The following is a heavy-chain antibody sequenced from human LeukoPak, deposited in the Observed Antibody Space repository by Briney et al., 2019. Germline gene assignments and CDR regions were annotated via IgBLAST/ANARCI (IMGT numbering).Heavy chain of an antibody. D-gene: IGHD2-2*01. CDR3: AKDPGVRYCSSTSCSSS. Sequence: GGSLRLSCAASGFTFSSYAMSWVRQAPGKGLEWVSAICGSGGSTYYADSVKGRFTISRDNSKNTLYLQMNSLRAEDTAVYYCAKDPGVRYCSSTSCSSSWGQGTLVTVSS. CDR1: GFTFSSYA. CDR2: ICGSGGST. J-gene: IGHJ5*02. V-gene: IGHV3-23*01.